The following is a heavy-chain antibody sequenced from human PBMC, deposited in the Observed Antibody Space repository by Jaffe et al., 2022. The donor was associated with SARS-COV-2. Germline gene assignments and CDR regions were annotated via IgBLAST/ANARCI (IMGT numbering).Heavy chain of an antibody. J-gene: IGHJ4*02. CDR2: IYYTGST. Sequence: QVQLQESGPGLVKPSETLSLTCTVSGGSISSYYWSWIRQPPGKGLEWIGYIYYTGSTNYNPSLKSRVTISVDTSKNQFSLKLSSVTAADTAVYFCARAIPLDSSGYYVRGFDYWGQGILVTVSS. D-gene: IGHD3-22*01. CDR3: ARAIPLDSSGYYVRGFDY. CDR1: GGSISSYY. V-gene: IGHV4-59*01.